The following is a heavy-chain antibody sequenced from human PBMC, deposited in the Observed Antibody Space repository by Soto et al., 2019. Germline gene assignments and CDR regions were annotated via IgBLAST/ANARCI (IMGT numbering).Heavy chain of an antibody. Sequence: QVQLVQSGAEVKKPGASVKVSCKASGYTFTSYDINWVRQATGQGLEWLGWMNPNSGNTGYAQRFQGKVTMTRNPSISTAYMELSSLTYEDTAVYYCARDYGGSSGWFDPWGLGTLVTVTS. CDR3: ARDYGGSSGWFDP. CDR1: GYTFTSYD. V-gene: IGHV1-8*01. J-gene: IGHJ5*02. CDR2: MNPNSGNT. D-gene: IGHD2-15*01.